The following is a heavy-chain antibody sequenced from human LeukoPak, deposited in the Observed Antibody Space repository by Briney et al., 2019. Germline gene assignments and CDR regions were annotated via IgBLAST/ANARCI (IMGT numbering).Heavy chain of an antibody. CDR3: VRWSEWMDQLGRRGFDY. V-gene: IGHV1-8*01. D-gene: IGHD2-2*01. CDR2: MNPNSGNT. Sequence: ASVKVSCKASGYTFTSYDINWVRRATGQGLEWMGWMNPNSGNTGYAQKFQGRVTMTRNTSISTAYMELSSLRSEDTAVYYCVRWSEWMDQLGRRGFDYWGQGTLVTVSS. J-gene: IGHJ4*02. CDR1: GYTFTSYD.